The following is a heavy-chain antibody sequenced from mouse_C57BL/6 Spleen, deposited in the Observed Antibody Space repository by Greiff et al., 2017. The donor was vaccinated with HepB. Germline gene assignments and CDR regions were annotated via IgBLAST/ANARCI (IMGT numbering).Heavy chain of an antibody. CDR2: ISDGGSYT. D-gene: IGHD2-4*01. Sequence: DVKLVESGGGLVKPVGSLKLSCAASGFTFSSYAMSWVRQTPEKRLEWVATISDGGSYTYYPDNVKGRFTISRDNAKNNLYLQMSHLKSEDTAMYYCARDGHYDYDGFAYWGQGTLVTVSA. CDR3: ARDGHYDYDGFAY. V-gene: IGHV5-4*01. CDR1: GFTFSSYA. J-gene: IGHJ3*01.